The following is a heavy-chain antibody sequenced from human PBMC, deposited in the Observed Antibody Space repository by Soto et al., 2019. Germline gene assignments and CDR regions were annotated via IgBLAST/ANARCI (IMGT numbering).Heavy chain of an antibody. J-gene: IGHJ6*02. Sequence: QVQLVQSGAEVKKPGSSVKVSCKASGGTFSSYAISWVRQAPGQGLEWMGGIIPIFGTANYAQKFQGRVTINADESTSTGYMELSSLRSEDTAVYYCARDLNYYDSSGYYARGYSGMDVWGQGTTVTVSS. D-gene: IGHD3-22*01. CDR3: ARDLNYYDSSGYYARGYSGMDV. CDR2: IIPIFGTA. CDR1: GGTFSSYA. V-gene: IGHV1-69*01.